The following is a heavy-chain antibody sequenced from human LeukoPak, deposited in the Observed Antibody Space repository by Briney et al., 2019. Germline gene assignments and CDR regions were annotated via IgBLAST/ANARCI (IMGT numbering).Heavy chain of an antibody. J-gene: IGHJ4*02. CDR3: ARRSGYYFSNYYFDY. CDR1: GGSFSGYY. CDR2: INHSGST. V-gene: IGHV4-34*01. D-gene: IGHD3-22*01. Sequence: SETQSLTCAVYGGSFSGYYWSWIRQPPGKGLEWIGEINHSGSTNYNPFLKSRVTISVDTSKNQFSLKLSSVTAADTAVYYCARRSGYYFSNYYFDYWGQGTLVTVSS.